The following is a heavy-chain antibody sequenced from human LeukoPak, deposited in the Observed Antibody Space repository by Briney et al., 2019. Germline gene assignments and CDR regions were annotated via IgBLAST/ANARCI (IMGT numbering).Heavy chain of an antibody. CDR1: GGSFSGYY. CDR3: ARVGTDSSGFHHFDY. Sequence: PSETLSLTCAVYGGSFSGYYWSWIRQPPGNGLEWIAEINHSGSTNYNPSLKSRVTISVDMSKNQFSLRLISVTAADTAVYYCARVGTDSSGFHHFDYWGQGTLVTVSS. J-gene: IGHJ4*02. V-gene: IGHV4-34*01. CDR2: INHSGST. D-gene: IGHD3-22*01.